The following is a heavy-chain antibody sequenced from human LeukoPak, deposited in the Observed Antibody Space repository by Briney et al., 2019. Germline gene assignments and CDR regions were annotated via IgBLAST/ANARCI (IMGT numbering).Heavy chain of an antibody. D-gene: IGHD6-19*01. CDR3: ARAPILRQWLGPFDY. CDR1: GDSISSGDYY. V-gene: IGHV4-61*02. CDR2: ISSSGST. J-gene: IGHJ4*02. Sequence: PSETLSLTCTVSGDSISSGDYYWSWIRQPAGKGLEWIGRISSSGSTNYNPSLKSRVTISVDTSKNQFSLKLSSVTAADTAVYYCARAPILRQWLGPFDYWGQGTLVTVSS.